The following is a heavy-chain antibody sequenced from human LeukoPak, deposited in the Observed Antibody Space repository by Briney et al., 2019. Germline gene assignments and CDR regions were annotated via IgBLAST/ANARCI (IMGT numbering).Heavy chain of an antibody. D-gene: IGHD5-12*01. CDR2: IYWNDDK. J-gene: IGHJ4*02. CDR1: DDSITMYYWT. V-gene: IGHV2-5*08. CDR3: AHSNGYSGYEHFDY. Sequence: TLSLTCTVSDDSITMYYWTWIRQPPGKALEWLALIYWNDDKRYSPSLKSRLTITKDTSKNQVVLTMTNMDPVDTATYYCAHSNGYSGYEHFDYWGQGTLVTVSS.